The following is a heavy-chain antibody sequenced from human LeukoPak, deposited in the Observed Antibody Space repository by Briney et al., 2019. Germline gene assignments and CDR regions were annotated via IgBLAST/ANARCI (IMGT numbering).Heavy chain of an antibody. Sequence: SETLSLTCAVYGGYFSGYYWSWIRQPPGKGLEWIGEINHSGSTNYNPSLTSRVTMAIDTSKNQFSLRLSSVTAADTAVYYCARGGVRGVISAADVWGQGRMATVSS. D-gene: IGHD3-10*01. V-gene: IGHV4-34*01. CDR1: GGYFSGYY. J-gene: IGHJ3*01. CDR3: ARGGVRGVISAADV. CDR2: INHSGST.